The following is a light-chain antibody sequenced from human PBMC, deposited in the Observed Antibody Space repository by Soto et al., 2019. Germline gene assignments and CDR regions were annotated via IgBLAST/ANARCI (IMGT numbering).Light chain of an antibody. CDR2: DTS. Sequence: TLSLSPGERATLSCRASQSVSSNLVWYLQKPGQAPRLLIYDTSTRATNVPARFSGSGSEAEFTLTISGLQSEDFGIYYCHHYNNWPPRNTFGQGTKVDIK. J-gene: IGKJ2*01. CDR1: QSVSSN. CDR3: HHYNNWPPRNT. V-gene: IGKV3-15*01.